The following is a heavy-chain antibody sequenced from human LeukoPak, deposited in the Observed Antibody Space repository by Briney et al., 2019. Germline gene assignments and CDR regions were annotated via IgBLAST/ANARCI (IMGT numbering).Heavy chain of an antibody. V-gene: IGHV4-4*02. CDR3: ARESGAFSPFGF. CDR2: VHLSGAS. D-gene: IGHD1-26*01. CDR1: GGSILSTNW. J-gene: IGHJ1*01. Sequence: SETLSLTCAVSGGSILSTNWWSWVRQPPGRGLEWIGEVHLSGASNYNPSLKSRVNMSIDKSRNQLSLELTSVTAADTAMYYCARESGAFSPFGFWGQGTLVTVSS.